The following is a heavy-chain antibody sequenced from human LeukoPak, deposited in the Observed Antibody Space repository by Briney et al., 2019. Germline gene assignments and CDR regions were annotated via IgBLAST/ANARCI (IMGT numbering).Heavy chain of an antibody. CDR2: IKGDGSEK. CDR1: GFTFSSYW. V-gene: IGHV3-7*01. D-gene: IGHD6-6*01. CDR3: ASPAKYSDTWYFDY. J-gene: IGHJ4*02. Sequence: GGSLRLSCAASGFTFSSYWMSWVRQAPGQGLEWVANIKGDGSEKYYVDSVKSRFTISRDNAKNSLYLQMNSLRAEDTAVYYCASPAKYSDTWYFDYWGQGTLVTVSS.